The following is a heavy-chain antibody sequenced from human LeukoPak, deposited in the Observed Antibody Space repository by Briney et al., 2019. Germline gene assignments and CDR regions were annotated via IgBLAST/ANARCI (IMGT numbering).Heavy chain of an antibody. CDR1: GGSFSGYY. CDR3: ARDYGSGSFPGSSYYGMDV. D-gene: IGHD3-10*01. J-gene: IGHJ6*02. Sequence: SETLSLTCAVYGGSFSGYYWSWIRQPPGKGLEWIGYIYYSGSTNYNPSLKSRVTISVDTSKNQFSLKLSSVTAADTAVYYCARDYGSGSFPGSSYYGMDVWGQGTTVTVSS. V-gene: IGHV4-59*01. CDR2: IYYSGST.